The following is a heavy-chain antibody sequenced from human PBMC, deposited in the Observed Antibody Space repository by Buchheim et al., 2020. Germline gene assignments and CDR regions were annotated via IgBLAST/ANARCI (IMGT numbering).Heavy chain of an antibody. CDR1: RFTFSSYA. CDR2: ISWYCDST. V-gene: IGHV3-23*01. D-gene: IGHD3-22*01. CDR3: ASRISGYYYFDY. Sequence: EVQLLESGGGLVQPGGSLRLSCAASRFTFSSYAMSWVRQAPGKGLEWVSAISWYCDSTYYADSVKGRFTISRDNSKNTLYLQMNSLRAEDTAVYYCASRISGYYYFDYWGQGTL. J-gene: IGHJ4*02.